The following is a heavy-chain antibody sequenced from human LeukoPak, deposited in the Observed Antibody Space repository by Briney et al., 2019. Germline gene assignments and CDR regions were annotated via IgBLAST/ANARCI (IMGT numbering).Heavy chain of an antibody. CDR3: AKDSSIAARRLSD. Sequence: SETLSLTCTVSGGSISSSSYYWGWIRQPPGKGLEWIGSIYYSGSTYYNPSLKSRVTISVDTSKNQFSLKLSSVTAADTAVYYCAKDSSIAARRLSDWGQGTLVTVSS. CDR1: GGSISSSSYY. D-gene: IGHD6-6*01. CDR2: IYYSGST. V-gene: IGHV4-39*02. J-gene: IGHJ4*02.